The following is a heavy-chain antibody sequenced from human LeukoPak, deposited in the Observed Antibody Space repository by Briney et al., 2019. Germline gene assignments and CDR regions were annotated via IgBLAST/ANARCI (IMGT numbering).Heavy chain of an antibody. Sequence: GGSLRLSCVASGFTFSSFQMNWVRQAPGKGLEWVSYVSSSGSIMFYADSVKGRFTISRDNAKNSLYLHMNSLRAEDTAVYYCARTPTYYDILTDYPYYFDYWGQGTLVTVSS. J-gene: IGHJ4*02. CDR1: GFTFSSFQ. V-gene: IGHV3-48*03. D-gene: IGHD3-9*01. CDR3: ARTPTYYDILTDYPYYFDY. CDR2: VSSSGSIM.